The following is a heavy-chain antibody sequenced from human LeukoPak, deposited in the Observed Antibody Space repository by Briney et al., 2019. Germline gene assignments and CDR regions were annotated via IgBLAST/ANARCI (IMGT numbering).Heavy chain of an antibody. V-gene: IGHV3-20*04. CDR2: VTWNAGST. CDR3: ARGYCSGNSCRLFDY. Sequence: GGSLRLSCAASGFTFDDYGMAWVRQPPGKGLEWVSGVTWNAGSTGYADSVKGRYTISRDNAKSSLYLQMNSLRAEDTALYYCARGYCSGNSCRLFDYWGQGTLVTVSS. D-gene: IGHD2-15*01. J-gene: IGHJ4*02. CDR1: GFTFDDYG.